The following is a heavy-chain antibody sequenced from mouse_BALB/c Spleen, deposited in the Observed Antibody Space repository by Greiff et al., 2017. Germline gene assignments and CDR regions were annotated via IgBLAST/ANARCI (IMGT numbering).Heavy chain of an antibody. CDR1: GYSITSDYA. Sequence: VQLKESGPGLVKPSQSLSLTCTVTGYSITSDYAWNWIRQFPGNKLEWMGYISYSGSTSYNPSLKSRISITRDTSKNQFFLQLNSVTTEDTATYYCARKRDGYYPFAYWGQGTLVTVSA. CDR2: ISYSGST. J-gene: IGHJ3*01. D-gene: IGHD2-3*01. CDR3: ARKRDGYYPFAY. V-gene: IGHV3-2*02.